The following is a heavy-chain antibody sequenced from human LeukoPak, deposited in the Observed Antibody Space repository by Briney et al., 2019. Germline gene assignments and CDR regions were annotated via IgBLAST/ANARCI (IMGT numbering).Heavy chain of an antibody. CDR2: IIPILGIA. J-gene: IGHJ6*02. D-gene: IGHD3-9*01. CDR1: GGTFSSYA. Sequence: SVKVSFKASGGTFSSYAISWVRQAPGQGLEWMGRIIPILGIANYAQKFQGRVTITADKSTSTAYMELSSLRSEDTAVYYCASSLTYHDILTGLNYYYYGMDVWGQGTTVTVSS. V-gene: IGHV1-69*04. CDR3: ASSLTYHDILTGLNYYYYGMDV.